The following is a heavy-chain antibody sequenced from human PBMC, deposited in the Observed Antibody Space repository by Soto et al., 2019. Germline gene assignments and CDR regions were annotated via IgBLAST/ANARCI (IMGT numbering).Heavy chain of an antibody. CDR3: ASPWGGQKRGSHDY. CDR1: GGSISSSSYY. V-gene: IGHV4-39*01. J-gene: IGHJ4*02. D-gene: IGHD3-10*01. CDR2: IYYSGST. Sequence: SETLSLTCTVSGGSISSSSYYWGWIRQPPGKGLEWIGSIYYSGSTYYNPSLKSRVTISVDTSKNQFSLKLSSVTAADTAVYYCASPWGGQKRGSHDYWGQGTLVTVSS.